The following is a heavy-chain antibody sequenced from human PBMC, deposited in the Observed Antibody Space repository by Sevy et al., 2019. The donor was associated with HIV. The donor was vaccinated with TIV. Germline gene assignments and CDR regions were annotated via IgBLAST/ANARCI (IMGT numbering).Heavy chain of an antibody. V-gene: IGHV3-48*04. Sequence: GGSLRLSCAASGFTFSNYIINWVRQAPGKGLEWVSYITSSGSTKHYADSVKGRFTISRDNGKNSIYLQMNSLRAEDTAVYYCARATYYYDTSGPYFFDFWGQGTLVTVSS. CDR1: GFTFSNYI. CDR2: ITSSGSTK. CDR3: ARATYYYDTSGPYFFDF. J-gene: IGHJ4*02. D-gene: IGHD3-22*01.